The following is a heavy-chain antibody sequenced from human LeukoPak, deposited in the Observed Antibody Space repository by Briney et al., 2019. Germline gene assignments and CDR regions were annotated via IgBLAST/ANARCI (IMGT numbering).Heavy chain of an antibody. CDR1: GFTLSSYS. V-gene: IGHV3-21*01. CDR3: ARDSSGWTYYYYYYGMDV. J-gene: IGHJ6*02. Sequence: GESLRLSCAASGFTLSSYSMNWVRQAPGKGLEWVSSISSSSSYIYYADSVKGRFTISRDNAKNSLYLQMNSLRAEDTAVYYCARDSSGWTYYYYYYGMDVWGQGTTVTVSS. D-gene: IGHD6-19*01. CDR2: ISSSSSYI.